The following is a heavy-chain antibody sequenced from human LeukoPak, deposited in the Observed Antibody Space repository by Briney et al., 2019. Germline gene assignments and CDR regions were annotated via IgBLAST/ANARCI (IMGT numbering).Heavy chain of an antibody. V-gene: IGHV3-21*05. J-gene: IGHJ5*02. D-gene: IGHD3-3*01. CDR1: GFTFSSYW. CDR3: ARDSELLEWLPDSDL. Sequence: GGSLRLSCAASGFTFSSYWMSWVRQAPGKGLEWVSYISSSNSYIYYADSVKGRFTVSRDNAKNSVYLQMNSLRAEDTAVYYCARDSELLEWLPDSDLWGQGTLVTVSS. CDR2: ISSSNSYI.